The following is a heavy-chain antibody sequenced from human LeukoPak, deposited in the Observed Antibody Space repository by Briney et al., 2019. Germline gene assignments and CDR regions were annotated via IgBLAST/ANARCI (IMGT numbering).Heavy chain of an antibody. Sequence: SVKVSCKASGGTFSSYAISWVRQAPGQGLEWMGGIIPIFGTANYAQKFQGRVTITTDESTSTAYMELSSLRSEDTAVYYCARPAPGGGDCYSDAFDIWGQGTMVTVSS. J-gene: IGHJ3*02. CDR2: IIPIFGTA. CDR1: GGTFSSYA. CDR3: ARPAPGGGDCYSDAFDI. D-gene: IGHD2-21*02. V-gene: IGHV1-69*05.